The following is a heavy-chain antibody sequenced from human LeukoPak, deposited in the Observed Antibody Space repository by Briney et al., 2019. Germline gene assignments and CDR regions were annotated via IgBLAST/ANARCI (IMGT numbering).Heavy chain of an antibody. CDR2: IYYTGNT. CDR3: VKSGGYGLIDY. J-gene: IGHJ4*02. Sequence: SETLSLTCAVSGASISGSGYYLGWIRQSPGKGLEGIGNIYYTGNTYYNASLQSRVTISIDTSENQVSLRLNSVTAADTAMYYCVKSGGYGLIDYWGPGTLVTVSS. D-gene: IGHD1-26*01. CDR1: GASISGSGYY. V-gene: IGHV4-39*01.